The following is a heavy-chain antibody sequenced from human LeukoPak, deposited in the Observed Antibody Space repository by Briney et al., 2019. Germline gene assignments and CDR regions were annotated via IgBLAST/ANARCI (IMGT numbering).Heavy chain of an antibody. Sequence: ASVKVSCKASGYTFTSYDINWVRQATGQGLEWMGWMNPNSGNTGYAQKFQGRVTITRNTSISTAYMELSSLRSEDTAVYYCAAGIVGPLDKYGGNSNPGPWGQGTLVTVSS. J-gene: IGHJ5*02. CDR3: AAGIVGPLDKYGGNSNPGP. CDR2: MNPNSGNT. V-gene: IGHV1-8*03. CDR1: GYTFTSYD. D-gene: IGHD4-23*01.